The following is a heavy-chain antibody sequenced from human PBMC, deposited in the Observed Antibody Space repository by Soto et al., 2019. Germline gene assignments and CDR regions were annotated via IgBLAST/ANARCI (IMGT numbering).Heavy chain of an antibody. CDR1: GFTFSDYY. Sequence: QAQLVESGGGLVKPGGSLRLSCAASGFTFSDYYMSWIRQAPGKGLEWISYITSSSSYTNYADSVKGRFTISRDNAKNSVYLQMNSLRAEDTAVYFCASGQDNRVVNFDYWGQGTLVTVSS. CDR3: ASGQDNRVVNFDY. D-gene: IGHD2-2*01. CDR2: ITSSSSYT. J-gene: IGHJ4*02. V-gene: IGHV3-11*05.